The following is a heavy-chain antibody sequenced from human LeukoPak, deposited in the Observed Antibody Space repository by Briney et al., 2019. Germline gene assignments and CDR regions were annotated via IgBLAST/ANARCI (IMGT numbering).Heavy chain of an antibody. D-gene: IGHD3-22*01. CDR3: ARDYYDSSGGDYFDY. V-gene: IGHV3-48*01. Sequence: GGSLRLSCAASGFTFSSYSMSWVRQAPGKGLEWVSYISSSSSTIYYADSVKGRFTISRDNARNSLYLQMNSLRAEDTAVYYCARDYYDSSGGDYFDYWGQGTLVTVSS. CDR2: ISSSSSTI. J-gene: IGHJ4*02. CDR1: GFTFSSYS.